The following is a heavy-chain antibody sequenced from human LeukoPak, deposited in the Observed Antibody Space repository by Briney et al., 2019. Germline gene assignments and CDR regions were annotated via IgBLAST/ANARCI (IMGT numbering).Heavy chain of an antibody. V-gene: IGHV3-7*01. CDR3: ARGPTNGQPFGY. J-gene: IGHJ4*02. Sequence: PGGSLRLSCAASGFTFSSYWMSWVRQAPGKGLEWVANIKQDGSEKYYVDSVRGRFTISRDNAKNSVYLQMDSLRAEDTAVYYCARGPTNGQPFGYWGQGTLVSVSS. CDR1: GFTFSSYW. CDR2: IKQDGSEK. D-gene: IGHD2-8*01.